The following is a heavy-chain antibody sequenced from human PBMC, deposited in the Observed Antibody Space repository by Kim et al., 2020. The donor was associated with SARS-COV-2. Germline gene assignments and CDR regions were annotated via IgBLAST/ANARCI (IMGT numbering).Heavy chain of an antibody. CDR1: GGSFSGYY. J-gene: IGHJ6*01. D-gene: IGHD3-16*02. V-gene: IGHV4-34*01. Sequence: SETLSLTCAVYGGSFSGYYWSWIRQPPGKGLEWIGEINHSGSTNYNPSLKSRVTISVDTSKNQFSLKLSSVTAADTAVYYCARGDYDYVWGSYRHYYYYG. CDR3: ARGDYDYVWGSYRHYYYYG. CDR2: INHSGST.